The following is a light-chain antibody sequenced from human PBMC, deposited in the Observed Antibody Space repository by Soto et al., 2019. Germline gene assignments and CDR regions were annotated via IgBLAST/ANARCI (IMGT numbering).Light chain of an antibody. CDR1: QSVGSS. J-gene: IGKJ4*01. V-gene: IGKV3-11*01. CDR2: DSS. CDR3: QQRTDWPLT. Sequence: EIVLTQSPSTLSLSPGERATLSCRASQSVGSSLAWYQQKPGQAPRLLINDSSNRDTGIPARFSGSGSGTDFTLTISSLEPEDFAVYYCQQRTDWPLTFGGGTTVEIK.